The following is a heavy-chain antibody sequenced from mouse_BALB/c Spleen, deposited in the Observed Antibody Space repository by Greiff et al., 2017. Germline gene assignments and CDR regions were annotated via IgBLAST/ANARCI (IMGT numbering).Heavy chain of an antibody. CDR2: ISSGGST. V-gene: IGHV5-6-5*01. Sequence: EVQGVESGGGLVKPGGSLKLSCAASGFTFSSYAMSWVRQTPEKRLEWVASISSGGSTYYPDSVKGRFTISRDNARNILYLQMSSLRSEDTAMYYCARSTTVVDYWGQGTTLTVSS. CDR3: ARSTTVVDY. CDR1: GFTFSSYA. J-gene: IGHJ2*01. D-gene: IGHD1-1*01.